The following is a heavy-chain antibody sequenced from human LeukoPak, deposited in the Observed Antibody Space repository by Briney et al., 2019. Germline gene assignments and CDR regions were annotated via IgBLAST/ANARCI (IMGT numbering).Heavy chain of an antibody. V-gene: IGHV4-39*01. D-gene: IGHD3-3*01. CDR2: IYYSGST. CDR1: GGSISSSSYY. CDR3: ARHPKRPRITIFGVVDWYFDL. Sequence: PSETLSLTCTVSGGSISSSSYYWGWIRQPPRKGLEWIGSIYYSGSTYYNPSLKSRVTISVDTSKNQFSLKLSSVTAADTAVYYCARHPKRPRITIFGVVDWYFDLWGRGTLVTVSS. J-gene: IGHJ2*01.